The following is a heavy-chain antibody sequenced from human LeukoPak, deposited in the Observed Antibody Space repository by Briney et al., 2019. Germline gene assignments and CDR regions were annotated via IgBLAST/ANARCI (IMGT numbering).Heavy chain of an antibody. D-gene: IGHD3-3*01. Sequence: ASVKVSCAASGGTFSSYAISWVRQAPGQGLEWMGRINPNSGGTNYAQKFQGRVTMTRDTSISTAYMELSRLRSDDTAVYYCARVRGDTIFGVVYQYYFDYWGQGTLVTVSS. CDR2: INPNSGGT. V-gene: IGHV1-2*06. CDR3: ARVRGDTIFGVVYQYYFDY. CDR1: GGTFSSYA. J-gene: IGHJ4*02.